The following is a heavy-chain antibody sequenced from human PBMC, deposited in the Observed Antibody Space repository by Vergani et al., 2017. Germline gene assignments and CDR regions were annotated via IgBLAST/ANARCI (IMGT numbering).Heavy chain of an antibody. V-gene: IGHV4-59*01. CDR1: GGSLSGYY. D-gene: IGHD1-14*01. CDR2: VEDSGYF. Sequence: QVQLQESGPGLVRPSETLSLTCTVSGGSLSGYYCNWIRQTPGEGLEWIGYVEDSGYFNYNPSLKTRVSMSSDTSNNQFSLMLSSVTVADTAVYYCARSSVSRNPPDYFDNWGQGTLVTVSS. CDR3: ARSSVSRNPPDYFDN. J-gene: IGHJ4*02.